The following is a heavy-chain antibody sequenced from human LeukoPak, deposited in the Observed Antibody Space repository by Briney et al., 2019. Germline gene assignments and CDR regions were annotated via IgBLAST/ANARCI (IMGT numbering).Heavy chain of an antibody. Sequence: PGGSLRLSCAASGFTFSSYAMSWVRQAPGKGLEWVSAISGSGGSTYYADSVKGRFTISRDNSKNTLYLQMNSLRADDTAVYYCATGYCSSTSCPIDYWGQGTLVTVSS. J-gene: IGHJ4*02. V-gene: IGHV3-23*01. CDR3: ATGYCSSTSCPIDY. CDR2: ISGSGGST. CDR1: GFTFSSYA. D-gene: IGHD2-2*01.